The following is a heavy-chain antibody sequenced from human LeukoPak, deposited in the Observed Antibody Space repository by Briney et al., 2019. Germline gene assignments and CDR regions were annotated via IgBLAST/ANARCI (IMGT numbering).Heavy chain of an antibody. CDR1: GFTFSSYW. CDR2: ITSDGSST. Sequence: GGSLGLSCAASGFTFSSYWMHWVRQDPGKGLEWVSRITSDGSSTSHADSVKGRFTTSRDNAKNTLYLQMNSLRAEDTAVYYCAKDNYYDSSGYYGEYFQHWGQGTLVTVSS. J-gene: IGHJ1*01. V-gene: IGHV3-74*01. D-gene: IGHD3-22*01. CDR3: AKDNYYDSSGYYGEYFQH.